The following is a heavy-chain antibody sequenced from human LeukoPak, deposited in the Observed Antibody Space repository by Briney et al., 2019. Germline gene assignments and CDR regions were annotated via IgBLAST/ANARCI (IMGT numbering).Heavy chain of an antibody. Sequence: GGSLRLSCTGSGFTFGDYAMTWVRQAPGKGLEWVGFIRSKVYGGTTEYAASVKGRFTISRDDSKNIAYLQMNSLKTEDTAVYYCTRDRYSGYDYGYWGQGTLVTVSS. J-gene: IGHJ4*02. CDR1: GFTFGDYA. D-gene: IGHD5-12*01. V-gene: IGHV3-49*04. CDR2: IRSKVYGGTT. CDR3: TRDRYSGYDYGY.